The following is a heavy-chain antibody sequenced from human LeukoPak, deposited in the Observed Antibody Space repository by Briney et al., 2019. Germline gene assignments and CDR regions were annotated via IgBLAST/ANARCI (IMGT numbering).Heavy chain of an antibody. CDR1: GGTFSSYA. CDR2: IIPIFGTA. V-gene: IGHV1-69*13. J-gene: IGHJ4*02. Sequence: VASVKVSCKASGGTFSSYAISWVRQAPGQGLEWMGGIIPIFGTANYAQKFQGRVTITADESTSTAYMELSSLRSEDTAVYYSARDSLAATMDYWGQGTLVTVSS. D-gene: IGHD5-24*01. CDR3: ARDSLAATMDY.